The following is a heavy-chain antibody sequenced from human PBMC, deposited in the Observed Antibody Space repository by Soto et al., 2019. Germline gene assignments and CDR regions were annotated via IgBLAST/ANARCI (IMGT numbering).Heavy chain of an antibody. D-gene: IGHD6-19*01. V-gene: IGHV3-7*03. CDR3: ARYFRGSGRYFFDY. J-gene: IGHJ4*02. Sequence: SLRLSCVASGFTFISSFMGWVRQAPGKGLEWVANINQDGGGTYYVDSVEGRFTISRDNAKDSLYLQMNSLRGEDTAVYYCARYFRGSGRYFFDYWGQGTLVTVSS. CDR1: GFTFISSF. CDR2: INQDGGGT.